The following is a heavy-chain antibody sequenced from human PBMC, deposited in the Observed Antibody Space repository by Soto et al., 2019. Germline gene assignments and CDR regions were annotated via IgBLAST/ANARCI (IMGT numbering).Heavy chain of an antibody. CDR3: AKVVYGSGSYYFDF. Sequence: QVQLVESGGGLVKPGGSLRLSCAASGFTVSDSYMRCIRQAPGQGLEWVSYLNTSGNKIYYSDSGKGRFTISRDNPKNSLYLRMISLRAEATAVYYCAKVVYGSGSYYFDFWGQGTVVTVS. J-gene: IGHJ4*02. V-gene: IGHV3-11*01. CDR1: GFTVSDSY. D-gene: IGHD3-10*01. CDR2: LNTSGNKI.